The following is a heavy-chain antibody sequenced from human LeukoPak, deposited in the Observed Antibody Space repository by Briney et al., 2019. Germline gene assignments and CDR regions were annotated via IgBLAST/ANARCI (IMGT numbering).Heavy chain of an antibody. CDR2: IYTSGST. J-gene: IGHJ4*02. Sequence: SETLSLTCTVSGGSISSYYWSWIRQPAGKGLEWIGRIYTSGSTNYNPSLKSRVTMSVDTSKNQFSLKLSSVTAADTAVYYCARETVTMVRGVIITWHYFDYWGQGTLVTVSS. CDR3: ARETVTMVRGVIITWHYFDY. CDR1: GGSISSYY. D-gene: IGHD3-10*01. V-gene: IGHV4-4*07.